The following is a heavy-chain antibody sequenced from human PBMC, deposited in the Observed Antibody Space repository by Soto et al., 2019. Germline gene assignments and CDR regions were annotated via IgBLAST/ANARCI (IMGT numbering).Heavy chain of an antibody. V-gene: IGHV3-21*01. D-gene: IGHD3-3*01. CDR3: ARGRDFWSGYYHWFDP. CDR2: ISSSSSYI. CDR1: GFTFSSYS. J-gene: IGHJ5*02. Sequence: PGGALRLSCAASGFTFSSYSMNWVRQAPEKGLEWVSSISSSSSYIYYADSVKGRFTISRDNAKNSLYLQMNSLRAEDTAVYYCARGRDFWSGYYHWFDPWGQGTLVTVSS.